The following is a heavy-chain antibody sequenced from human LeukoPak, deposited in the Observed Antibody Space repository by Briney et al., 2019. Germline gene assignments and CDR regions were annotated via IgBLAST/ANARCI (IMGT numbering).Heavy chain of an antibody. J-gene: IGHJ4*02. CDR1: GGSISSGDYY. Sequence: KSSETLSLTCTVSGGSISSGDYYWSWIRQPPGKGLEWIGYIYYSGSTYYNPSLKSRVTISVDTSKNQFSLKLSSVTAADTAVYYCARGGYDILTGYRPFDYWGPGTLVTVSS. CDR3: ARGGYDILTGYRPFDY. V-gene: IGHV4-30-4*01. D-gene: IGHD3-9*01. CDR2: IYYSGST.